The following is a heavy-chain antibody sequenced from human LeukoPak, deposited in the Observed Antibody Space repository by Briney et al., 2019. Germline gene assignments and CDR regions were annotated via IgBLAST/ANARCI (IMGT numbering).Heavy chain of an antibody. V-gene: IGHV3-30*18. J-gene: IGHJ4*02. CDR1: GFTFSSYG. Sequence: PGGSLRLSCAASGFTFSSYGMHWVRQAPGKGLEWVAVISYDGSNKYYADSVKGRFTISRDNSKNTLYLQMNSLRAEDTAVYYCAKDLGSRSGNYKDYWGQGTLVTVSS. CDR2: ISYDGSNK. CDR3: AKDLGSRSGNYKDY. D-gene: IGHD1-26*01.